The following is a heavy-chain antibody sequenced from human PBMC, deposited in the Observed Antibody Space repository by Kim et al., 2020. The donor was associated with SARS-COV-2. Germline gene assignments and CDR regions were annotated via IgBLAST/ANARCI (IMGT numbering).Heavy chain of an antibody. D-gene: IGHD3-10*01. CDR2: IIPIFGTA. CDR1: GGTFSSYA. J-gene: IGHJ6*02. CDR3: ARGSTMVRGVIINYYSVWTS. Sequence: SVKVSCKASGGTFSSYAISWVRQAPGQGLEWMGGIIPIFGTANYAQKFQGRVTITADKPTSTAYMELSSLRSEDTAVYYCARGSTMVRGVIINYYSVWTSGAKGPRSPSP. V-gene: IGHV1-69*06.